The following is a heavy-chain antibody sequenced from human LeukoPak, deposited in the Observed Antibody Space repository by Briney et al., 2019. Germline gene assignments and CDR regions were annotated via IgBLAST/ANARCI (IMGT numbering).Heavy chain of an antibody. CDR2: INNSGST. D-gene: IGHD3-10*01. V-gene: IGHV4-59*01. CDR1: GGSISSYY. Sequence: SETLSLTCSVSGGSISSYYWSWIRQPPGKGPEWIGYINNSGSTNYNPSVKSRVTISVDTSKKQFSLRLSSVTTADTAVYYYARGYYMGYGPGNYPENFDSWGQGTLITVSS. J-gene: IGHJ4*02. CDR3: ARGYYMGYGPGNYPENFDS.